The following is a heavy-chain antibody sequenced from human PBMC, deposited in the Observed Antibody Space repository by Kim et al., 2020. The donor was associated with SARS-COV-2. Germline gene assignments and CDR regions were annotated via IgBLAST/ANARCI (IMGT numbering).Heavy chain of an antibody. CDR2: ISWNSGSI. D-gene: IGHD3-22*01. V-gene: IGHV3-9*01. CDR3: AKDYNPPIYYDTISGAFDI. J-gene: IGHJ3*02. Sequence: GGSLRLSCAASGFTFGDYAMNWVRQAPGKGLEWVSGISWNSGSIGYADSVKGRFTISRDNAKNSLYLQMNSLRAEDTALYYCAKDYNPPIYYDTISGAFDIWGQGTMVTVSS. CDR1: GFTFGDYA.